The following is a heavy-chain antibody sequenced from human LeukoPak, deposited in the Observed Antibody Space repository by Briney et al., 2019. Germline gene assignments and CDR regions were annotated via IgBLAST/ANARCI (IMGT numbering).Heavy chain of an antibody. CDR1: GGSIPSGGNF. J-gene: IGHJ4*02. Sequence: SQTLSPTCTVSGGSIPSGGNFWTWIRQHPGEGLEWIGYISHSGSTYYNPSLKSRVTISLNTSKNQFSLQLSSVTAADTAVYYCARYYCGSSFCPGVDYLGRGTLVTVSS. CDR2: ISHSGST. V-gene: IGHV4-31*03. CDR3: ARYYCGSSFCPGVDY. D-gene: IGHD2-2*01.